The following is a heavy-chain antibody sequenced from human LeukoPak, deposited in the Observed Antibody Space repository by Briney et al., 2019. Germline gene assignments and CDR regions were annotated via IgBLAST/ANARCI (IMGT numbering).Heavy chain of an antibody. CDR2: IYYSGST. Sequence: SETLSLTCTVSGGSISSYYWSWIRQPPGKGLESIGYIYYSGSTNYNPSLKSRVTISVDTSKNQFSLKLSSVTAADTAVYYCARLVPAVLGRGVHIGGDYYYGMDVWGQGTTVTVSS. CDR3: ARLVPAVLGRGVHIGGDYYYGMDV. V-gene: IGHV4-59*08. CDR1: GGSISSYY. J-gene: IGHJ6*02. D-gene: IGHD3-10*01.